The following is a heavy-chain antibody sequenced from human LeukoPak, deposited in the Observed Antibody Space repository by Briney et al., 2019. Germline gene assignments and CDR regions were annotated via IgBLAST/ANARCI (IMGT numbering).Heavy chain of an antibody. D-gene: IGHD3-22*01. Sequence: SETLSLTCTVSGGSISSYYWSWIRQPPGKGLEWIGYIYYSGSTNYNPSLKSRVTISVDTSKNQFSLKLSSVTAADTAVYYCARGRNYYDSSGYYYEGDAFDIWGQGTMVTVSS. CDR2: IYYSGST. CDR1: GGSISSYY. CDR3: ARGRNYYDSSGYYYEGDAFDI. V-gene: IGHV4-59*01. J-gene: IGHJ3*02.